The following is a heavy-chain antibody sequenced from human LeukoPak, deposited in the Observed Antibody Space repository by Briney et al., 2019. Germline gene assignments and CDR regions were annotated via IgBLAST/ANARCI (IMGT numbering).Heavy chain of an antibody. CDR2: INPNSGGT. V-gene: IGHV1-2*02. J-gene: IGHJ4*02. CDR1: GYTFTGYY. D-gene: IGHD3-22*01. CDR3: ARDLGYYDSSGLDY. Sequence: ASVKVSCKAFGYTFTGYYMHWVRQAPGQGLEWMGWINPNSGGTNYAQKFQGRVTMTRDTSISTAYMELSRLRSDDTAMYYCARDLGYYDSSGLDYWGQGTLVTVSS.